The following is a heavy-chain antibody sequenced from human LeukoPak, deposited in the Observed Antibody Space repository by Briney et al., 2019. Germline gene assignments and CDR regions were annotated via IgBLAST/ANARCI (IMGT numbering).Heavy chain of an antibody. V-gene: IGHV1-46*01. CDR3: ARVGATWATADN. CDR2: LNPRGGST. CDR1: GYIFTIYY. Sequence: ASVKVSCKASGYIFTIYYMHWLRQAPGQGPEWMGILNPRGGSTDYAKKFQGRVTMTSDTSTSTVYMELKSLRSEDTAVYFCARVGATWATADNWGQGTLVTVSS. J-gene: IGHJ4*02. D-gene: IGHD2-21*02.